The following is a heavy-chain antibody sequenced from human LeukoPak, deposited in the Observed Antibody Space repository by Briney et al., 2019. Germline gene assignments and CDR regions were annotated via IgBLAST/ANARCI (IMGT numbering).Heavy chain of an antibody. V-gene: IGHV4-34*01. CDR3: ARLGYYGSGSYSGNLDY. Sequence: TSETLSLTCAVYGGSFSGYYWSWIRQPPGKGLEWIGEINHSGSTNYNPSLKSRVTISVDTSKNQFSLKLSSVPAADTAVYYCARLGYYGSGSYSGNLDYWGQGTLVIVSS. J-gene: IGHJ4*02. CDR1: GGSFSGYY. D-gene: IGHD3-10*01. CDR2: INHSGST.